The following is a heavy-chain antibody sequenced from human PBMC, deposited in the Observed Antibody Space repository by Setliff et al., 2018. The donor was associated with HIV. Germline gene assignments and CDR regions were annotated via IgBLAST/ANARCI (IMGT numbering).Heavy chain of an antibody. V-gene: IGHV4-59*02. D-gene: IGHD3-3*01. Sequence: PSETLSLTCTVSGDSVSRYYWSWIRQSPGKGLEWIGYASYSGNANYNPSLKSRVTISVDTTKNQFSLKWTSMTAADTAIYYCARDYSTLGRSDDAFDMWGPGTMVTVSS. CDR3: ARDYSTLGRSDDAFDM. CDR1: GDSVSRYY. CDR2: ASYSGNA. J-gene: IGHJ3*02.